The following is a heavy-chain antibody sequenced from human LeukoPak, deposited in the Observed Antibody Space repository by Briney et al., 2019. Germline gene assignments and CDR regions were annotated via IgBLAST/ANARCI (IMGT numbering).Heavy chain of an antibody. J-gene: IGHJ4*02. CDR1: GLTFSSYA. V-gene: IGHV3-23*01. CDR2: ISGSGDNT. Sequence: GGSLRLSCAASGLTFSSYAMSWVRQAPGKGLEWVSAISGSGDNTYYADSVKGRFTISRDNSKNTLYLQMNSLRAEDTAVYYCAKGISDPDIVVVPAADPFDYWGQGTLVTVSS. D-gene: IGHD2-2*01. CDR3: AKGISDPDIVVVPAADPFDY.